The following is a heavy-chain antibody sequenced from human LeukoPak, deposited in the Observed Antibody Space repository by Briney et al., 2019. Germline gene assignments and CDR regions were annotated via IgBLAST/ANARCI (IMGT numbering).Heavy chain of an antibody. Sequence: PSETLSLTCTVSGGSISSYYWSWIRQPAGKGLEWIGRIYTSGSTNYNPSLKSRVTMSVHTSKNQFSLKLSSVTAADTAVYYCASTVAGRDYYYYYGMDVWGQGTTVTVSS. CDR3: ASTVAGRDYYYYYGMDV. V-gene: IGHV4-4*07. CDR2: IYTSGST. CDR1: GGSISSYY. D-gene: IGHD6-19*01. J-gene: IGHJ6*02.